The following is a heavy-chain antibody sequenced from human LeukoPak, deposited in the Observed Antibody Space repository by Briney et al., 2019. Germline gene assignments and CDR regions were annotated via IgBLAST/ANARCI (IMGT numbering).Heavy chain of an antibody. D-gene: IGHD6-19*01. Sequence: GGSLRLSCAASGFTFSSYGMHRVRQAPGKGLEWVAVISYDGSNKYYADSVKGRFTISRDNSKNTLYLQMNSLRAEDTAVYYCAKDQDPIAVAGYYFDYWGQGTLVTVSS. CDR1: GFTFSSYG. CDR2: ISYDGSNK. J-gene: IGHJ4*02. CDR3: AKDQDPIAVAGYYFDY. V-gene: IGHV3-30*18.